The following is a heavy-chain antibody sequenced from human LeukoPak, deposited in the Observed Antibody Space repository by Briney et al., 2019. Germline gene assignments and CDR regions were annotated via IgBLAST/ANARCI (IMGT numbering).Heavy chain of an antibody. D-gene: IGHD2-15*01. CDR3: ARSPIRYCSGGSCFRWFDP. V-gene: IGHV1-8*01. CDR2: MNPNSGNT. CDR1: GYTFTSYD. J-gene: IGHJ5*02. Sequence: ASVKVSCKASGYTFTSYDINWVRQATGQGLEWMGWMNPNSGNTGYAQKFQGRVTMTRNTSISPAYMELSSLRSEDTAVYYCARSPIRYCSGGSCFRWFDPWGQGTLVTVSS.